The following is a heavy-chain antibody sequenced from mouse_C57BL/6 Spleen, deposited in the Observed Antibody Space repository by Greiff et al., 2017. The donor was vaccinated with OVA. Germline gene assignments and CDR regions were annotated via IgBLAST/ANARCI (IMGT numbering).Heavy chain of an antibody. D-gene: IGHD1-1*01. CDR3: ARGGYYGSSYAMDY. CDR2: INYDGSST. V-gene: IGHV5-16*01. CDR1: GFTFSDYY. J-gene: IGHJ4*01. Sequence: EVKLMESEGGLVQPGSSMKLSCTASGFTFSDYYMAWVRQVPEKGLEWVANINYDGSSTYYLDSLKSRFIISSDNAKNILYLQMSSLKSEDTATYYCARGGYYGSSYAMDYWGQGTSVTVSS.